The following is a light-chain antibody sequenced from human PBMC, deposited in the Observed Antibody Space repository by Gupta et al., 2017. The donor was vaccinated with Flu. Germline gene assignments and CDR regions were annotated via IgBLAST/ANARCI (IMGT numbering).Light chain of an antibody. CDR1: GSKIGGNN. Sequence: SVLTPPPSASGPPGPVVSISCSGSGSKIGGNNVYWYHHHPGAAPKLLIYRNKKRHSGVPERFSGSKYGTSAALAVSGLRTEDEGDYYCAAGDDNIGRVLFGGGTKLTVL. J-gene: IGLJ2*01. CDR2: RNK. V-gene: IGLV1-47*01. CDR3: AAGDDNIGRVL.